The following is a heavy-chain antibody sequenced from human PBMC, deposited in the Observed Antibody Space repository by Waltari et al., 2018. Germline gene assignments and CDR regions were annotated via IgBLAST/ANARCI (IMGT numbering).Heavy chain of an antibody. Sequence: QFQLVQSGAEVKKPGASVKVSCKVAGYTLTELSNHWVRQAPGKGLEWTGGCDTEDGETIYAQKFQGRVTMTEDTSTDTAYRELSSLRSEDTAVYYCATSPSGSYTPSLDYWGQGTLVTVSS. J-gene: IGHJ4*02. D-gene: IGHD1-26*01. V-gene: IGHV1-24*01. CDR2: CDTEDGET. CDR1: GYTLTELS. CDR3: ATSPSGSYTPSLDY.